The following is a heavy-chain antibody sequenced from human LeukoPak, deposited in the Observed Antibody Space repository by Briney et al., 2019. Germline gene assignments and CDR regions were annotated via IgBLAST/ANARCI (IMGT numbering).Heavy chain of an antibody. V-gene: IGHV4-34*01. CDR3: ASLGRIVGATPGQDYFDY. J-gene: IGHJ4*02. D-gene: IGHD1-26*01. CDR2: INHSGST. Sequence: SETLSLTCAVYGGSFSGYYWSWIRQPPGKGLEWIGEINHSGSTNYNPSLKSRVTISVDTSKNQFSLKLSSVTAADTAVYYCASLGRIVGATPGQDYFDYWGQGTLVTVSS. CDR1: GGSFSGYY.